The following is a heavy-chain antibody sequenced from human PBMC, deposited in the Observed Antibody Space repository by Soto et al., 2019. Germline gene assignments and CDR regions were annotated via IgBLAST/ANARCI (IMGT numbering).Heavy chain of an antibody. CDR3: ARIYSGYDLRHQVFDY. CDR1: GYTFTSYG. CDR2: ISAYNGNT. Sequence: ASVKVSCKASGYTFTSYGISWVRQAPGQGLEWMGWISAYNGNTNYAQKLQGRVTMTTDTSTSTAYMELRSLRSDDTAVYYCARIYSGYDLRHQVFDYWGQGTLVTVSS. J-gene: IGHJ4*02. V-gene: IGHV1-18*01. D-gene: IGHD5-12*01.